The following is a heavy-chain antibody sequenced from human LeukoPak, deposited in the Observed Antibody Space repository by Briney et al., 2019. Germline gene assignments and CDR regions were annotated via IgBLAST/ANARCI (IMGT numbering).Heavy chain of an antibody. V-gene: IGHV3-74*01. Sequence: GGSLRLSCAASGYTFRNYWMHWVRQAPGKGLVWVSRINSDGSSTSYADSVKGRFTISRDNAKNTLYLPMNSLRAEDMAVYYCARETFDPWGQGTLVSVSS. CDR2: INSDGSST. CDR3: ARETFDP. J-gene: IGHJ5*02. CDR1: GYTFRNYW.